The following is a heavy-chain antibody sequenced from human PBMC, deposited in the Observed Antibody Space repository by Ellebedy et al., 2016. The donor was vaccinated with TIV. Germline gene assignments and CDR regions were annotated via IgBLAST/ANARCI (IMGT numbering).Heavy chain of an antibody. CDR3: AGPVAGTEKLDWFDP. V-gene: IGHV4-59*12. D-gene: IGHD6-19*01. Sequence: SETLSLTXTVSGGSISSFYWSWIRQPPGKGLEWIGSISYSGSTTYNPSLKSRVTISLDTSKNQFSLKLSSVTAADTAVYYCAGPVAGTEKLDWFDPWGQGTLVTVSS. CDR1: GGSISSFY. CDR2: ISYSGST. J-gene: IGHJ5*02.